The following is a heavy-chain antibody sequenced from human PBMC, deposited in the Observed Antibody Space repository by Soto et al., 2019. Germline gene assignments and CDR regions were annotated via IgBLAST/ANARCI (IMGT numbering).Heavy chain of an antibody. Sequence: QVQLVQSGAEVKKPRSSVKVSCKASGGTFSSYAISWVRQAPGQGLEWMGAIIPTLGTANYAQKFQGRVTITADESTSTAYIELSSLRSEDTAVYYCASPVDTAMVTAVDGMDVCGQGTTVTVSS. D-gene: IGHD5-18*01. CDR1: GGTFSSYA. V-gene: IGHV1-69*01. CDR2: IIPTLGTA. J-gene: IGHJ6*02. CDR3: ASPVDTAMVTAVDGMDV.